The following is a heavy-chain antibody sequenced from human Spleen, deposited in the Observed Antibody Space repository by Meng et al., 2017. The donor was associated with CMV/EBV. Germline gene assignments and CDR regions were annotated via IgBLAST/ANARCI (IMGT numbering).Heavy chain of an antibody. CDR3: ARTLVGAVYYYYYGMDV. Sequence: SETLSLTCTVSGGSISSYYWSWIRQPPGKGLEWIGYIYYSGSTNYNPSLKSRVTISVDTSKNQFSLKLSSVTAADTAVYYCARTLVGAVYYYYYGMDVWGQGTTVTVSS. V-gene: IGHV4-59*01. CDR1: GGSISSYY. J-gene: IGHJ6*02. D-gene: IGHD1-26*01. CDR2: IYYSGST.